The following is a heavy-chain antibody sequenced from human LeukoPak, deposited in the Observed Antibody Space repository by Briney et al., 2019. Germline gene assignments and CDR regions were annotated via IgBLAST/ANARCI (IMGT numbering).Heavy chain of an antibody. J-gene: IGHJ3*02. CDR1: GFTFSNAR. CDR3: HLTTVTNNDAFDI. V-gene: IGHV3-15*01. CDR2: IKSKTVGGTT. D-gene: IGHD4-17*01. Sequence: GGSLRLSCAASGFTFSNARMSWVRQAPGKGLEWVGRIKSKTVGGTTDYAVPVKGRFPISRGDSKNTLYMQMNSLKTEDTAMYYCHLTTVTNNDAFDIWGQGTMVTVSS.